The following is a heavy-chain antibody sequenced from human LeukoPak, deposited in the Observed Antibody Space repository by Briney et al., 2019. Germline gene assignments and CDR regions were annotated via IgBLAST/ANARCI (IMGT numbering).Heavy chain of an antibody. V-gene: IGHV4-59*01. Sequence: SETLSLTCTASGGSISSYYWSWIRQPPGKGLEWIGYIYYSGSTNYNPSLKSRVTISVDTSKNQFSLKLSSVTAADTAVYYCARDGSSWVLDYWGQGTLVTVSS. CDR2: IYYSGST. CDR3: ARDGSSWVLDY. CDR1: GGSISSYY. J-gene: IGHJ4*02. D-gene: IGHD6-13*01.